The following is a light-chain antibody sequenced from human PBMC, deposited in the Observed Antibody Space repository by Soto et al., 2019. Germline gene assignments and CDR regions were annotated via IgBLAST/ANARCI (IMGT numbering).Light chain of an antibody. Sequence: EIVLTQSPGTLSLSPGERATLSCRASQSVTTNLAWYQQKPGLAPRLLIYAASTRATGVPARFSGSGSGTEFTLTISSLQSEDSAVYYCQQYNIWPLTFGGGTKVDI. J-gene: IGKJ4*01. V-gene: IGKV3-15*01. CDR1: QSVTTN. CDR2: AAS. CDR3: QQYNIWPLT.